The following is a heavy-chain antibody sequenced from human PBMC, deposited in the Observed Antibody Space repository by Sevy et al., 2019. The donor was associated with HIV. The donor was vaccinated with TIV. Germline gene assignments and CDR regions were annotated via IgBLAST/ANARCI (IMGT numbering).Heavy chain of an antibody. D-gene: IGHD4-4*01. J-gene: IGHJ4*02. CDR2: VFYSGTT. CDR1: GDSLSDYY. CDR3: ARERLDDYSNFFFDY. Sequence: SETLSLTCTVSGDSLSDYYWSWIRQPPGKGLEWIGFVFYSGTTTYNPSPGSRVSISVDTSKNQFSLRLTSLTAADTALYYCARERLDDYSNFFFDYWGRGTQVTVSS. V-gene: IGHV4-59*01.